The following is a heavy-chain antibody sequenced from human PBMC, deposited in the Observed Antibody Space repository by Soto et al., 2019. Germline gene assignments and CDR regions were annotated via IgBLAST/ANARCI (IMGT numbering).Heavy chain of an antibody. CDR2: IVVGNGHT. V-gene: IGHV1-58*01. J-gene: IGHJ6*02. CDR1: GFTFGSSA. CDR3: AGRYCSGGSCYNYYGMDV. D-gene: IGHD2-15*01. Sequence: AASVKVSCKASGFTFGSSAVQWVRQARGQRLEWIGWIVVGNGHTNYAQKFQERVTITRDMSTGTAYMELSSLRSEDTAVYYCAGRYCSGGSCYNYYGMDVWGRGTTVTVSS.